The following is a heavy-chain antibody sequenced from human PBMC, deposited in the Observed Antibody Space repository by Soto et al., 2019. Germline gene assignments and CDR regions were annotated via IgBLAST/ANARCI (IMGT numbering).Heavy chain of an antibody. CDR2: IYYSGST. J-gene: IGHJ4*02. CDR1: GGSISSSSYY. CDR3: ARHGEYYGYVWGSYRGYYFDY. V-gene: IGHV4-39*01. D-gene: IGHD3-16*02. Sequence: QLQLQESGPGLVKPSETLSLTCTVSGGSISSSSYYWGWIRQPPGKGLEWIGSIYYSGSTYYNPSLKGRVTISVDTSKYQFSLKLSSVTAADTAVYYCARHGEYYGYVWGSYRGYYFDYWGQGTLVTVSS.